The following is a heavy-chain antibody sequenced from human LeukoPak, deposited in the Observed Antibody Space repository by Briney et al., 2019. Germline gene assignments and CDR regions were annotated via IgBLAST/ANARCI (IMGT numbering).Heavy chain of an antibody. CDR2: IKSDGSST. D-gene: IGHD4-17*01. Sequence: GGSLRLSCAASGFTFSIYSMHWVRQAPGKGLVWVSRIKSDGSSTSYADSVKGRFTISRDNAKNTLYLQVNSLRAEDTAVYYCARVSGDYWAIDYWGQGTLVTVSS. J-gene: IGHJ4*02. V-gene: IGHV3-74*01. CDR3: ARVSGDYWAIDY. CDR1: GFTFSIYS.